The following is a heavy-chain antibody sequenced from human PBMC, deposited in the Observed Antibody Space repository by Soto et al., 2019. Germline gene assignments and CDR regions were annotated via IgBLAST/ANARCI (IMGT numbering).Heavy chain of an antibody. Sequence: EVQLLESGGGLVQPGGSLRLSCAASGFTFNNYALSWVRQAPGEGLTWVSSISGNSGSTYYADSVKGRFTISRDNSTNTLFRQMDSLRAEDTAVFYCAKSSVVIPAADWDFGDWGQGTLVTVSS. J-gene: IGHJ4*02. D-gene: IGHD2-2*01. CDR2: ISGNSGST. CDR1: GFTFNNYA. V-gene: IGHV3-23*01. CDR3: AKSSVVIPAADWDFGD.